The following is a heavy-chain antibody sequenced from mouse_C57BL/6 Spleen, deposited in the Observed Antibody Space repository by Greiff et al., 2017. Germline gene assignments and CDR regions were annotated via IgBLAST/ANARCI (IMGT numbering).Heavy chain of an antibody. D-gene: IGHD2-4*01. V-gene: IGHV8-12*01. Sequence: QVTLKVCGPGILQSSQTLSLTCSFSGFSLSTSGMGVSWIRQPSGKGLEWLAHIYWDDDKRYNPSLKSRLTISKDTSRNQVFLKITSVDTADTATYYCARVYEYDRESFDYWGQGTTLTVSS. CDR3: ARVYEYDRESFDY. CDR2: IYWDDDK. CDR1: GFSLSTSGMG. J-gene: IGHJ2*01.